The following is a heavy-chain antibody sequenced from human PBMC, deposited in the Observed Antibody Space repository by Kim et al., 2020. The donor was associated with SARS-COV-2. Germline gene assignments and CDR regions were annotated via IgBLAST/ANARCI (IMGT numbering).Heavy chain of an antibody. CDR2: IYYSGST. Sequence: SETLSLTCTVSGGSISSGDYYWSWIRQAPGKGLEWIGYIYYSGSTCYNPSLKNRVTISVDTSKNQFSLKLNSVTGADTAMYYCARECNSVTCPAGYYYGWDVWGQGTTVTVSS. V-gene: IGHV4-30-4*01. CDR3: ARECNSVTCPAGYYYGWDV. J-gene: IGHJ6*02. CDR1: GGSISSGDYY. D-gene: IGHD1-26*01.